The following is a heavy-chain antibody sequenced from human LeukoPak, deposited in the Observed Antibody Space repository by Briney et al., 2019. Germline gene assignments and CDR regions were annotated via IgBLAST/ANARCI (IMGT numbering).Heavy chain of an antibody. CDR2: ISGSGGST. J-gene: IGHJ4*02. CDR1: GFTFSSYA. Sequence: GGSLRLSCAASGFTFSSYAMSWVRQAPGKGLEWVSAISGSGGSTYYADSVKGRFTISGDNSKNTLYLQMNSLRAEDTAVYYCAKEYCSSTSCYGSFDYWGQGTLVTVSS. CDR3: AKEYCSSTSCYGSFDY. D-gene: IGHD2-2*01. V-gene: IGHV3-23*01.